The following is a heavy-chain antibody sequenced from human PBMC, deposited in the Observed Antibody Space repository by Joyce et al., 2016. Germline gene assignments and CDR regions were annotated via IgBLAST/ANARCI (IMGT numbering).Heavy chain of an antibody. CDR1: VGPFRGFF. CDR2: INNSGVT. CDR3: ARSQWLAPLMY. D-gene: IGHD6-19*01. J-gene: IGHJ4*02. V-gene: IGHV4-34*01. Sequence: QVQLQQWGAGLLKPSETLSPTCAVSVGPFRGFFWTWVRQPPGKGLEWIGDINNSGVTNYNPSLKTLVTFSVDTSKNQFSLKLTSLSAADTAVYYCARSQWLAPLMYWGQGTPVTVSS.